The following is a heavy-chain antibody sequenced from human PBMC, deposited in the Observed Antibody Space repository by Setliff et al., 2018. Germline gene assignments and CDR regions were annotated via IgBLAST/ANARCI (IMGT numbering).Heavy chain of an antibody. CDR1: GGSISSGGYY. CDR2: IYYSGST. V-gene: IGHV4-31*03. CDR3: AERLDGSGSHYSTLYH. D-gene: IGHD3-10*01. J-gene: IGHJ1*01. Sequence: PSETLSLTCTVSGGSISSGGYYWSWIRQHPGKGLEWIGYIYYSGSTYYNPSLKSRVTISVDTSKNQFSLKLSSVTAADTAVYYCAERLDGSGSHYSTLYHWGPGTLVTVSS.